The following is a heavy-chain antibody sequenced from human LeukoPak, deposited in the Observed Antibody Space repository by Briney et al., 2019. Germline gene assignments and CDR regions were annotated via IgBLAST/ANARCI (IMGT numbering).Heavy chain of an antibody. D-gene: IGHD6-19*01. Sequence: GGSLRLSCAASGLTFSKFAVRWVRQAPGKGLEWVAVISYDGASKYYGDSVKGRFTISRDNSIHTVYLQMSSLRPEDTAVYYCASDPPYSSGWYGLDYWGQGTLVTVSS. CDR3: ASDPPYSSGWYGLDY. CDR2: ISYDGASK. J-gene: IGHJ4*02. CDR1: GLTFSKFA. V-gene: IGHV3-30-3*01.